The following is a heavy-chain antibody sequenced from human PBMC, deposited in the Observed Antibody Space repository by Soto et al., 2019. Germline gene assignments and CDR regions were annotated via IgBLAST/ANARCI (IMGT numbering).Heavy chain of an antibody. CDR1: GFTFRSYA. J-gene: IGHJ4*02. V-gene: IGHV3-30-3*01. Sequence: QVWQVESGGGVVQAGRSLRLSCAASGFTFRSYAMHWVRQAPGKGLEWVAIISYDESYKYYADSVKGRFTISRDNSKNTLYLQMNSLRTEDTAVYYCARAPDFWSAYFDYWGQGSLVTVSS. CDR3: ARAPDFWSAYFDY. CDR2: ISYDESYK. D-gene: IGHD3-3*01.